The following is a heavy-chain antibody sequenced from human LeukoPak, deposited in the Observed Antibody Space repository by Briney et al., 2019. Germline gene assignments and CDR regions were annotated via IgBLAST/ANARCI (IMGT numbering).Heavy chain of an antibody. CDR1: GDSMSIYY. D-gene: IGHD3-22*01. CDR3: ARWRPYFYDSSGYVDY. CDR2: MYYSGSP. V-gene: IGHV4-59*01. Sequence: SETLSLTCTVSGDSMSIYYWSWIRQPPGKGLEWIGNMYYSGSPDYNPSLQSRVTISIDTSKNQFSLRLTSVTAADTAVYYCARWRPYFYDSSGYVDYWGQGTLVTVSS. J-gene: IGHJ4*02.